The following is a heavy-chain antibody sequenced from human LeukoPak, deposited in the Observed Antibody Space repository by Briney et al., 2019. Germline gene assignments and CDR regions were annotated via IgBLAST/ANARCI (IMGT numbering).Heavy chain of an antibody. CDR3: ARYRDFPDY. D-gene: IGHD2-21*02. V-gene: IGHV3-74*01. Sequence: PGGSLRLSCAASGFTFSNYWIHSVRQAPGKGLVWVSRINSDGSSTTSADSVKGRFTISRDNAKNSLYLQMNSLRAEDTAVYYCARYRDFPDYWGQGTLVTVSS. CDR1: GFTFSNYW. CDR2: INSDGSST. J-gene: IGHJ4*02.